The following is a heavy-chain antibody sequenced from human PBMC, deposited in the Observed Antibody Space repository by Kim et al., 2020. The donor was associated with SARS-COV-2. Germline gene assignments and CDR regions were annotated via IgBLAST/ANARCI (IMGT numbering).Heavy chain of an antibody. Sequence: ASVKVSCQASGYPFTNYGISWVRQAPGQGLEWMGWISAFNGNTIYAQTFQDRVTMTTDTSTTTAYMELRSLTFDNTAVYYCAREHIPPMSRSTTYDEPPFSVDFWGQGTLVTVSS. V-gene: IGHV1-18*01. J-gene: IGHJ4*02. CDR2: ISAFNGNT. CDR1: GYPFTNYG. D-gene: IGHD1-26*01. CDR3: AREHIPPMSRSTTYDEPPFSVDF.